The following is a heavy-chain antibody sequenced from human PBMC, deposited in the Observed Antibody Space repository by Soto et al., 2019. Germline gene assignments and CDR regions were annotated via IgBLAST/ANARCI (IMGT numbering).Heavy chain of an antibody. V-gene: IGHV1-69*01. CDR2: IIPIFGTA. CDR1: GGTFSSYA. Sequence: QVQLVQSGAEVKKPGSSVKVSCKAPGGTFSSYAISWVRQAPGQGLEWMGGIIPIFGTAKYAQKFQGRVTMTADESTSTCYLEMSSLRSEDTAVYCCARSQGGSSSLDIYYYYYYGMDVWGQGTTVTVSS. J-gene: IGHJ6*02. CDR3: ARSQGGSSSLDIYYYYYYGMDV. D-gene: IGHD2-15*01.